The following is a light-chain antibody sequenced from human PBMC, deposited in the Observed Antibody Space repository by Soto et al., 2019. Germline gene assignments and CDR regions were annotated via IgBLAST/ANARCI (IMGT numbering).Light chain of an antibody. V-gene: IGKV1-39*01. CDR2: VTS. J-gene: IGKJ1*01. CDR1: QNISKF. Sequence: DIQMTQSPSFLSASVGDRVTVTCRPSQNISKFLNWYQEKPGKPPKILIYVTSNLENGVPSRFKGSGSGTDVALTINCLQPEDFATYYCQQTYRRPGTFGQGTRV. CDR3: QQTYRRPGT.